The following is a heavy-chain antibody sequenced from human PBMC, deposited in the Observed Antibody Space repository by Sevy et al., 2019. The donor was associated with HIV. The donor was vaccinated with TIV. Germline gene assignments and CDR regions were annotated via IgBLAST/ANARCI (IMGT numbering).Heavy chain of an antibody. D-gene: IGHD2-2*01. CDR3: ARVGCTSCYFVDY. Sequence: GGSLRLSCAASGFTFSSDSMNWVRQAPGKGLEWVSSISSSSSYIYYADSEKGRFTISRDNAKNSLYLQMNSLRAEDTAVYYCARVGCTSCYFVDYWGQGTLVTVSS. V-gene: IGHV3-21*01. CDR1: GFTFSSDS. CDR2: ISSSSSYI. J-gene: IGHJ4*02.